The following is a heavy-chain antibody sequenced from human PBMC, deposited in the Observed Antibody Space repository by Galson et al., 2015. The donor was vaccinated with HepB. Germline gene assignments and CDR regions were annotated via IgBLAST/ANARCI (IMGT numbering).Heavy chain of an antibody. D-gene: IGHD3-10*01. V-gene: IGHV3-11*04. CDR1: GFSFSDYY. Sequence: SLRLSCAASGFSFSDYYMSWIRQAPGKGLECVSYIDGTSRILYHAESVKGRFTISRDNAKNSLYLQMNSLRAEDTAVYYCARDPWELYPYFDYWGQGILVTVSS. J-gene: IGHJ4*02. CDR3: ARDPWELYPYFDY. CDR2: IDGTSRIL.